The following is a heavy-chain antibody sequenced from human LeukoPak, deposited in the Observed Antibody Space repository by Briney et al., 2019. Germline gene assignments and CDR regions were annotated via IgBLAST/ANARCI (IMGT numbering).Heavy chain of an antibody. Sequence: GGSLRLSCAASGFTFSSYGMHWVRQAPGKGLEWVAVISYDGSNKYYADSVKGRFTISRDNSKNTLYLQMNSLRAEDTAVYYCAKFRYYYDSSAIGADYWGQGTLVTVSS. D-gene: IGHD3-22*01. V-gene: IGHV3-30*18. CDR1: GFTFSSYG. CDR3: AKFRYYYDSSAIGADY. CDR2: ISYDGSNK. J-gene: IGHJ4*02.